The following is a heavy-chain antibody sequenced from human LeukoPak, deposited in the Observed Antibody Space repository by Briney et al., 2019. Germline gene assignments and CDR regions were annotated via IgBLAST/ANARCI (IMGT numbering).Heavy chain of an antibody. CDR3: ARDEVVAATPFDY. D-gene: IGHD2-15*01. V-gene: IGHV3-48*01. CDR2: ISSSSSTI. CDR1: GFTFSSYS. J-gene: IGHJ4*02. Sequence: GGSLRLSCAASGFTFSSYSMNWVRQAPGKGLEWVSYISSSSSTIYYADSVKGRFTISRDNAKNSLYLQMNSLRAEDTAVYYCARDEVVAATPFDYWGQGTLVTVS.